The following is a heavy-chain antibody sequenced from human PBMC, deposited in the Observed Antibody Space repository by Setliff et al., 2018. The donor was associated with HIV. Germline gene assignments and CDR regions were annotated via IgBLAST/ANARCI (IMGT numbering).Heavy chain of an antibody. D-gene: IGHD3-16*02. CDR2: IYTSGST. CDR1: DGSISTGSYY. CDR3: ARGRFVGLDY. V-gene: IGHV4-61*02. J-gene: IGHJ4*02. Sequence: PSETLSLTCTVADGSISTGSYYWSWVRQPAGRGLEWIGRIYTSGSTHYNPSLKSRVTMSVDTSKNQFSLNLTSVTAADTAVYYCARGRFVGLDYWGQGTLVTVSS.